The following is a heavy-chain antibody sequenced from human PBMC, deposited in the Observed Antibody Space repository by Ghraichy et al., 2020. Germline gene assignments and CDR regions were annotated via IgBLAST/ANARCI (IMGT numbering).Heavy chain of an antibody. D-gene: IGHD3-9*01. CDR1: GGSISSYY. Sequence: SETLSLTCTVSGGSISSYYWSWIRQPPGKGLEWIGYIYYSGSTNYNPSLTSRVTISIDTSKDQFSLELSSVTAADTAVYYCARGHYDLLTGYSNWFDPWGQGTLVTVSS. CDR2: IYYSGST. V-gene: IGHV4-59*01. CDR3: ARGHYDLLTGYSNWFDP. J-gene: IGHJ5*02.